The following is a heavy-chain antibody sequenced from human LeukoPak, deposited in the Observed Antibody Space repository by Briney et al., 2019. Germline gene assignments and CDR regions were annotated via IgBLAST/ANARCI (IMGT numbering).Heavy chain of an antibody. CDR2: INPSDGST. CDR1: GYTFTSYY. D-gene: IGHD3-10*01. CDR3: ARRRITMVRGGGEYYFDY. V-gene: IGHV1-46*01. J-gene: IGHJ4*02. Sequence: GASVKVSCKASGYTFTSYYIHLVRQAPGQGFEWMAIINPSDGSTTNSQKFQGRVTMTRDMSTSTVYMELSSLRSEDTAVYYCARRRITMVRGGGEYYFDYWGQGTLVTVSS.